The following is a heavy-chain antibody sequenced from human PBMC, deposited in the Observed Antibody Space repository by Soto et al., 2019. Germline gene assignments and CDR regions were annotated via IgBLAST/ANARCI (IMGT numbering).Heavy chain of an antibody. V-gene: IGHV3-7*03. CDR3: ARSKYYYGSWRPYYVDY. CDR1: GFTFSSYW. J-gene: IGHJ4*02. D-gene: IGHD3-10*01. CDR2: INQEGSEK. Sequence: EVQLVESGGGLVQPGGSLRLSCAASGFTFSSYWMHWVRQAPGKGLEWVANINQEGSEKYYVDSVKGRFTISRDNAKKSLYLHMNSLRAEDTAVYYCARSKYYYGSWRPYYVDYWGQGTLVTVSS.